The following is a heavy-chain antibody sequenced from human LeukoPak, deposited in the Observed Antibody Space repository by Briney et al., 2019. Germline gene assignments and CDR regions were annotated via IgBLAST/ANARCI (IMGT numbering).Heavy chain of an antibody. CDR1: GGSISSSSYY. CDR2: IYYSGST. V-gene: IGHV4-39*07. CDR3: ARMYYYDSSGKTIPGYFQH. Sequence: PSETLSLTCTVSGGSISSSSYYWGWIRQPPGKGLEWIGSIYYSGSTYYNPSLKSRVTISVDTSKNQFSLKLSSVTAADTAVYYCARMYYYDSSGKTIPGYFQHWGQGTLVTVSS. J-gene: IGHJ1*01. D-gene: IGHD3-22*01.